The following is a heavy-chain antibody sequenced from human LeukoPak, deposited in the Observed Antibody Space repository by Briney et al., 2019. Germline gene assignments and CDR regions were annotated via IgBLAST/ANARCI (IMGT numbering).Heavy chain of an antibody. CDR2: ISAYNGNT. J-gene: IGHJ4*02. V-gene: IGHV1-18*04. CDR1: GYTFTGYY. D-gene: IGHD6-19*01. Sequence: ASVKVSCKASGYTFTGYYIYWVRQAPGQGLEWMGWISAYNGNTNYAQKLQGRVTMTTDTSTSTAYMELRSLRSDDTAVYYCARGVSSGWYDGLGYWGQGTLVTVSS. CDR3: ARGVSSGWYDGLGY.